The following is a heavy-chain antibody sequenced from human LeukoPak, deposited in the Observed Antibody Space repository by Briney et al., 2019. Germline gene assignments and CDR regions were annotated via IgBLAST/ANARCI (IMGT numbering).Heavy chain of an antibody. Sequence: GESLKISCKGSGYSFTSYWIGWVRRMPGKGLAWMGIIYPGDSDTRYSPSFQGQVTISADKSISTAYLQWSSLKASDTAMYYCARPPGGYCCGGSCYSEYYFDYWGQGTLVTVSS. D-gene: IGHD2-15*01. CDR1: GYSFTSYW. V-gene: IGHV5-51*01. CDR2: IYPGDSDT. CDR3: ARPPGGYCCGGSCYSEYYFDY. J-gene: IGHJ4*02.